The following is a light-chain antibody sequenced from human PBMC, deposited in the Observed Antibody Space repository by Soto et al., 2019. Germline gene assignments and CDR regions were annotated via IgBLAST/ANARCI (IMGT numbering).Light chain of an antibody. CDR2: DAS. Sequence: EIGLKQSPATLSLTPGERATLSCRASQSVSSYLAWYQQKPGQAPRLLIYDASNRATGIPARFSGSGSATDFTLTISDVQPEDFAVYYCQQYNNWPRTFGQGAKVDVK. CDR1: QSVSSY. V-gene: IGKV3-11*01. J-gene: IGKJ1*01. CDR3: QQYNNWPRT.